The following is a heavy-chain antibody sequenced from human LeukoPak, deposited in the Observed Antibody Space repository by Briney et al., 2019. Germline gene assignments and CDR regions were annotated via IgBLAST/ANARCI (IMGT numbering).Heavy chain of an antibody. CDR2: ISSSSSYI. CDR1: GFTFSSYS. Sequence: GGSLGLSCAASGFTFSSYSMNWVRKAPGKGLEWVSSISSSSSYIYYADSVKGRFTISRDNAKNSLYLQMNSLRAEDTAVYYYARLLPRSGSSWDDYWGQGTLVTVSS. J-gene: IGHJ4*02. CDR3: ARLLPRSGSSWDDY. V-gene: IGHV3-21*01. D-gene: IGHD6-13*01.